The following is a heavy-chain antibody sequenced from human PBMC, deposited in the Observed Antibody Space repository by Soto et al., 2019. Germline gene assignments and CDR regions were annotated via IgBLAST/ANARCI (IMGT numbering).Heavy chain of an antibody. CDR1: GDSVSSNSAA. CDR3: ARDRFVVVVPAAIYGMDV. D-gene: IGHD2-2*01. CDR2: TYYRSKWYN. J-gene: IGHJ6*02. Sequence: PSQTLSLTCAISGDSVSSNSAAWSWIRQSPSRGLEWLGRTYYRSKWYNDYAVSVKSRITINPDTSKNQFFLQLNSVTPEDTAVYYCARDRFVVVVPAAIYGMDVWGQGTTVTVSS. V-gene: IGHV6-1*01.